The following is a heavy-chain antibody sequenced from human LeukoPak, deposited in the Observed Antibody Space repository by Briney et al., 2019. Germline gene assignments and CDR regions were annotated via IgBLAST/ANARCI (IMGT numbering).Heavy chain of an antibody. J-gene: IGHJ6*03. CDR1: GGSISSYY. CDR3: ARGVTIFGVVTGSLYYYYMDV. CDR2: IYYSGST. V-gene: IGHV4-59*01. Sequence: PSETLSLTCTVSGGSISSYYWSWIRQPPGKGLEWIGYIYYSGSTNYNPSPKSRVTISVDTSKNQFSLKLSSVTAADTAVYYCARGVTIFGVVTGSLYYYYMDVWGKGTTVTVSS. D-gene: IGHD3-3*01.